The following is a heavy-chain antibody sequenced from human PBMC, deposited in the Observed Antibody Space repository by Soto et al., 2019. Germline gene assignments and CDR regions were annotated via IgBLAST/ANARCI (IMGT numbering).Heavy chain of an antibody. CDR3: ARNRLEFRDDAFDI. CDR2: IKEDGGQN. Sequence: EVQLVDSGGGLVQPGGSLRLSCVVSGFTFSKYWMTWVRQAPGKVPEWVANIKEDGGQNYYVDFVRGRFTISRDNAKNSLYLQMSSLRAEDTAVYYCARNRLEFRDDAFDIWGQGTMVIVSS. CDR1: GFTFSKYW. J-gene: IGHJ3*02. V-gene: IGHV3-7*01. D-gene: IGHD1-1*01.